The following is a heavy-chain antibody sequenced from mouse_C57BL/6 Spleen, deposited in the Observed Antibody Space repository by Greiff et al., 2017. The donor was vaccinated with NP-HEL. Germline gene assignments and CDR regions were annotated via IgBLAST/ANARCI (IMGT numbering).Heavy chain of an antibody. CDR1: GYAFSSSW. V-gene: IGHV1-82*01. J-gene: IGHJ2*01. Sequence: QVQLKESGPELVKPGASVKISCKASGYAFSSSWMNWVKQRPGKGLEGIGRFYPGDGDTNYNGKFKGKATLTADKSSSTAYMQLSSLTSEDSAVYFCARWVFLAHYFDYWGQGTTLTVSS. CDR3: ARWVFLAHYFDY. CDR2: FYPGDGDT.